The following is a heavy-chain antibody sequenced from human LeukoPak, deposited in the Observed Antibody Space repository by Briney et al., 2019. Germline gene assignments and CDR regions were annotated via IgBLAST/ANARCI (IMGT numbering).Heavy chain of an antibody. Sequence: ASVKVSCKASGYTFTSYYMHWVRQAPGQGLEWVGIINPSGGSTSYAQKFQGRVTMTRDTSTSTVYMELSSLRSEDTAVYYCARDYYDSSGSGHQNRGDYWGQGTLVTVSS. CDR2: INPSGGST. CDR3: ARDYYDSSGSGHQNRGDY. CDR1: GYTFTSYY. J-gene: IGHJ4*02. V-gene: IGHV1-46*03. D-gene: IGHD3-22*01.